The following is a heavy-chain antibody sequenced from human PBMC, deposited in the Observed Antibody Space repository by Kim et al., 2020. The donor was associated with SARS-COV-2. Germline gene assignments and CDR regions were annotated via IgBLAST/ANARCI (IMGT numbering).Heavy chain of an antibody. CDR2: IKSKTDGETT. CDR1: GFTFNNAW. V-gene: IGHV3-15*01. Sequence: GGSLRLSCAVSGFTFNNAWMGWVRQAPGKGLEWVGRIKSKTDGETTDYAAPVKDRFTISRDDSKNMMYLQMDSLRTEDTAVYYCRGEGGSASLDYWGQGTLVTVSS. D-gene: IGHD3-16*01. J-gene: IGHJ4*02. CDR3: RGEGGSASLDY.